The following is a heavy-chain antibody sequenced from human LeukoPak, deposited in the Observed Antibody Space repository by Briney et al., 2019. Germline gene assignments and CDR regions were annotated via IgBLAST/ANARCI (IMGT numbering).Heavy chain of an antibody. J-gene: IGHJ4*02. CDR2: IKQDGSDK. Sequence: GGSLRLSCAASVFTFSSFDMTWVRHAPWKGLEWVATIKQDGSDKHYVDSAKGRFIISRDNAKNSLYLQMNSLRAEDTAVYYCARTTILDYWGQGTLVTVSS. CDR1: VFTFSSFD. CDR3: ARTTILDY. V-gene: IGHV3-7*01. D-gene: IGHD4-17*01.